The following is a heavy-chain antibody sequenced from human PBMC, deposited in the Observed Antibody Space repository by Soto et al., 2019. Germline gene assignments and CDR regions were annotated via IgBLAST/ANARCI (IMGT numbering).Heavy chain of an antibody. CDR2: IYYSGST. Sequence: QVQLQESGPGLVKPSQTLSLTCTVSGGSISRGGYYWSWIRQHPGKGLEWIGYIYYSGSTYYNPALKSRVTIAVDTSKNQCSLKLSSVTAADTAVYYCAAGVFGVLYYFDYWGQGTLVTVSS. D-gene: IGHD3-3*01. CDR3: AAGVFGVLYYFDY. CDR1: GGSISRGGYY. V-gene: IGHV4-31*03. J-gene: IGHJ4*02.